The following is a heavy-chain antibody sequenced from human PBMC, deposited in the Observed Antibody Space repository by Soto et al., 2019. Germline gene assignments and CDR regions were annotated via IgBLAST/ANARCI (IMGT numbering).Heavy chain of an antibody. V-gene: IGHV4-34*01. D-gene: IGHD3-10*01. CDR1: GGSFSGYY. CDR3: ARRRHPLGHGSGSYGY. CDR2: INHSGST. Sequence: QVQLQQWGAGLLKPSETLSLTCAVYGGSFSGYYWSWIRQPPGKGLEWIGEINHSGSTNYNPSLKIPVTISLDTSKNQCSLKLSSVTTADTAVYYCARRRHPLGHGSGSYGYWGQGTLVTVSS. J-gene: IGHJ4*02.